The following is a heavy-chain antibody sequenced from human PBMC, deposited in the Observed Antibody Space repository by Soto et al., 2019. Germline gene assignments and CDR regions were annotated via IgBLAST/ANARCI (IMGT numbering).Heavy chain of an antibody. D-gene: IGHD3-22*01. J-gene: IGHJ4*02. CDR2: IYYSGST. V-gene: IGHV4-59*01. CDR1: GGSISSYY. Sequence: QVQLQESGPGLVKPSETLSLTCTVSGGSISSYYWSWIRQPPGQGLEWMWYIYYSGSTNDTPSLRCRVTISVYASTNQFSLKLTSMTSADTAVYYCARVLYDSSGYFSYYLDYWGEGTLVTVSS. CDR3: ARVLYDSSGYFSYYLDY.